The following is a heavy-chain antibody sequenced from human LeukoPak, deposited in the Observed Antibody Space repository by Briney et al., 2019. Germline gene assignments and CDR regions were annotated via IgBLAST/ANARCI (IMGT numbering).Heavy chain of an antibody. CDR1: RFTFGDYA. CDR3: SRDGNFAFDY. Sequence: PGGSLRLSCTGSRFTFGDYAMSWVRQAPGKGLEWVGFVRSKAYGGTTEYAASVQGRFSISRDDSKSIAYLQMNSLKTEDTAVYYCSRDGNFAFDYWGQGTLATVSS. D-gene: IGHD1-7*01. J-gene: IGHJ4*02. CDR2: VRSKAYGGTT. V-gene: IGHV3-49*04.